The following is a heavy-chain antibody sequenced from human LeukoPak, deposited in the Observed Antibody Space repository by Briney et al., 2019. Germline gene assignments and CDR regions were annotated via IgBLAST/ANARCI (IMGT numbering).Heavy chain of an antibody. CDR1: GLTVSSTY. CDR2: IYSGGST. J-gene: IGHJ4*02. D-gene: IGHD3-3*01. CDR3: ARDLLEWYFDY. Sequence: PGGSPRLSRAASGLTVSSTYMSWVRQTPGKGLEWVSVIYSGGSTYYADSVKGRFTISRDNSKNTLYLQMNSLRAEDTAVYYCARDLLEWYFDYWGQGTLVTVSS. V-gene: IGHV3-66*01.